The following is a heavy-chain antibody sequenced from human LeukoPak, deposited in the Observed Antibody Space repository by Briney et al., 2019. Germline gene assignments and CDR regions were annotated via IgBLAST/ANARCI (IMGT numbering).Heavy chain of an antibody. CDR3: ARDAAVLTGYPYWYFDL. CDR2: ISSAAATT. Sequence: GGSLRLSCAASGFTFTKYWMTWVRQAPGQGLEWLSYISSAAATTYYPDFVKGRFTISRDNAKNLLFLEMNSLRVEDTAVYYCARDAAVLTGYPYWYFDLWGRGTLVTVSS. CDR1: GFTFTKYW. D-gene: IGHD3-9*01. J-gene: IGHJ2*01. V-gene: IGHV3-11*01.